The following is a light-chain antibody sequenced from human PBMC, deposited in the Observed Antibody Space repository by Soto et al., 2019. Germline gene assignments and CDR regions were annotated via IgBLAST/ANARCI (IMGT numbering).Light chain of an antibody. J-gene: IGKJ5*01. CDR2: DAS. Sequence: EMVLTQPPGTLSLSPGERATLSCRASQSVSSTYLIWYQQKPGQAPRILMYDASTRATGISARFSGSGSGTEFTLTISSLQSEDFAVYYCQQYHNWPITFGQGTRLETK. CDR1: QSVSSTY. CDR3: QQYHNWPIT. V-gene: IGKV3-15*01.